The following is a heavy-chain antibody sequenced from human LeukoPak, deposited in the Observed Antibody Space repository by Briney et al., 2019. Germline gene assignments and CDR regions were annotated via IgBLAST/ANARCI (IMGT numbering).Heavy chain of an antibody. CDR1: GYTFTGYY. CDR2: INPNNGDT. V-gene: IGHV1-2*02. Sequence: SVKVSCKASGYTFTGYYMHWVRQAPGQGLEWMGWINPNNGDTKYSQKFQGRVTMTRDMSITTTYMELSRLRSDDTAVYYCARDLAASGTDYGGQGTLVTVSP. J-gene: IGHJ4*02. CDR3: ARDLAASGTDY. D-gene: IGHD6-13*01.